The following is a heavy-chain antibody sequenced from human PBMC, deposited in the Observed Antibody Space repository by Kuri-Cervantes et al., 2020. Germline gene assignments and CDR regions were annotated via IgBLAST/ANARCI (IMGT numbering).Heavy chain of an antibody. CDR2: IYPADSDT. J-gene: IGHJ5*02. CDR3: ARLADYYGSGSYFGWFDP. V-gene: IGHV5-51*01. Sequence: KVSCKGSGYSFTSYWIGWVRQMPGKGLEWMGIIYPADSDTRYSPSFRGQVTISADKSINTAYLQWSSLKASDTAMYYCARLADYYGSGSYFGWFDPWGQGTLVTVSS. CDR1: GYSFTSYW. D-gene: IGHD3-10*01.